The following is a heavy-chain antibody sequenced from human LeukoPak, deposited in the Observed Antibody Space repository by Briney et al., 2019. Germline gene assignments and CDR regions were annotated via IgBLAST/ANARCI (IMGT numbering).Heavy chain of an antibody. V-gene: IGHV3-20*04. CDR1: GFTFDNYG. D-gene: IGHD3-9*01. CDR3: AKTLYYDILTGSFMDV. J-gene: IGHJ6*03. Sequence: PGGSLRLSCAASGFTFDNYGINWVRQAPGKGLEWVSRIHWNGGRTGYADSVKGRFTISRDNAKNSLYLQMNSLRAEDTAVYYCAKTLYYDILTGSFMDVWGKGTTVTVSS. CDR2: IHWNGGRT.